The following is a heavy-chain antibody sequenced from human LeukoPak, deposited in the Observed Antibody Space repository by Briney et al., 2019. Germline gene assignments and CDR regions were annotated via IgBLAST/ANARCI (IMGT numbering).Heavy chain of an antibody. CDR3: ARDDYDDRSGYQHSTRNDY. CDR2: INPSGGST. Sequence: GASVKVSCKASGYTFTSYYMHWVRQAPGQGLEWMGIINPSGGSTNYAQKFQGSVTMTRDTSTSTVYMELSSLRSEDTAVYYCARDDYDDRSGYQHSTRNDYWGQGTLVTVSS. J-gene: IGHJ4*02. CDR1: GYTFTSYY. D-gene: IGHD3-22*01. V-gene: IGHV1-46*01.